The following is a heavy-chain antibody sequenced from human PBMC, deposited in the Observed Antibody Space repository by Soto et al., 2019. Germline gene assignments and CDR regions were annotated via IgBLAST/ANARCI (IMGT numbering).Heavy chain of an antibody. V-gene: IGHV3-15*07. CDR2: IKSKTDGGTT. D-gene: IGHD1-26*01. Sequence: GGSLRLSCAASGFTFSNAWMNWVRQAPGKGLEWVGCIKSKTDGGTTDYAAPVKGRFTISRDDSKNTLYLQMNSLKTEDTAVYYCTTDDPLEWELLGAEGFDYWGQGTLVTVSS. J-gene: IGHJ4*02. CDR3: TTDDPLEWELLGAEGFDY. CDR1: GFTFSNAW.